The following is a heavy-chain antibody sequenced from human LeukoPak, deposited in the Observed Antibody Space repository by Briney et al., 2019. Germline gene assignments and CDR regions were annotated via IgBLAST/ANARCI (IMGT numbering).Heavy chain of an antibody. J-gene: IGHJ3*02. Sequence: PGGSLRLSCAASGFTFSSYAMSWVRKAPGKGLEWVSAISGSGGSTYYADSVKGRFTISRDNSKNTLYLQMNSLRAEDTAVYYCAKYYVWWQIRAAAFDIWGQGTMVTVSS. CDR2: ISGSGGST. V-gene: IGHV3-23*01. D-gene: IGHD3-16*01. CDR1: GFTFSSYA. CDR3: AKYYVWWQIRAAAFDI.